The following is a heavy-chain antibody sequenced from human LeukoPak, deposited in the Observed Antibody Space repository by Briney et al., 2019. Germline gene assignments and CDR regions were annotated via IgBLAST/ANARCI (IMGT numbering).Heavy chain of an antibody. CDR1: GFTFSSYW. V-gene: IGHV3-7*01. CDR2: IKQDGSEK. CDR3: ARGSCSSASCPRAEYFQH. Sequence: PGGSLTLSCAASGFTFSSYWMSWVRQAPGKGLEWVANIKQDGSEKYYVDSVKGRFTISRDNAKNSLYLVMNSLRAEDTAVYYCARGSCSSASCPRAEYFQHWGQGTLVTVFS. D-gene: IGHD2-2*01. J-gene: IGHJ1*01.